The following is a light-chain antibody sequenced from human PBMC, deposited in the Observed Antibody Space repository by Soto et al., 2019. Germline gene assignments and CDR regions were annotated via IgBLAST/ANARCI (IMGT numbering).Light chain of an antibody. CDR3: QQRSNWPPT. CDR2: DAS. Sequence: EIMLTQSPDTLSLSPGNRATLSFRASQSVSTYLAWYQQKPGQPPRLLIYDASNRATGIPARFSGSGSGTDFTLTISSLEPEYFAVYYCQQRSNWPPTFGQGTKVEIK. CDR1: QSVSTY. J-gene: IGKJ1*01. V-gene: IGKV3-11*01.